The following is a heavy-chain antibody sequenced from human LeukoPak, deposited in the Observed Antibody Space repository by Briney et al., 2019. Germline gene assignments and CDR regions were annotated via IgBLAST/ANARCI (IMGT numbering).Heavy chain of an antibody. V-gene: IGHV3-33*06. CDR2: IWFDGSNK. CDR1: GFTFRSHA. Sequence: GGSLRLSCAASGFTFRSHAMHWVRQAPGKGLEWVAPIWFDGSNKYFADSVKGRFTISRDNSKNTLYLQMNSLRAEDTAVYYCAKDPAVAGPIDYWGQGTLVTVSS. J-gene: IGHJ4*02. CDR3: AKDPAVAGPIDY. D-gene: IGHD6-19*01.